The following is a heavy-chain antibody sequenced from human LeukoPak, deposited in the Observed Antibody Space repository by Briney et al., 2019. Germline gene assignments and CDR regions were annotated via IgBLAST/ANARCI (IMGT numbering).Heavy chain of an antibody. CDR1: GFTFSSYG. D-gene: IGHD3-10*01. Sequence: GGSLRLSCAASGFTFSSYGMSWVRQAPGKGLEWVSAISGSGGSTYYADSVKGRFTISRDNSKNTLYLQMNSLRAEDTAVYYCAKLAMVRGVIISDSGDYWGQGTLVTVSS. V-gene: IGHV3-23*01. CDR3: AKLAMVRGVIISDSGDY. CDR2: ISGSGGST. J-gene: IGHJ4*02.